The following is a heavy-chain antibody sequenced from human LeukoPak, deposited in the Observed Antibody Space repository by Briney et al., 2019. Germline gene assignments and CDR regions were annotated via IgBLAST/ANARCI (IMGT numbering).Heavy chain of an antibody. D-gene: IGHD3-22*01. CDR1: GFPFSGYA. CDR2: ISGSGGST. V-gene: IGHV3-23*01. J-gene: IGHJ4*02. CDR3: AKVDRSGSR. Sequence: QAGGSLRLSCAASGFPFSGYAMNWVRQAPGKGLEWVSTISGSGGSTYYADSVKGRFTISRDNSKNTLYLQMNSLRAEDTAVYYCAKVDRSGSRWGQGTLVTVSS.